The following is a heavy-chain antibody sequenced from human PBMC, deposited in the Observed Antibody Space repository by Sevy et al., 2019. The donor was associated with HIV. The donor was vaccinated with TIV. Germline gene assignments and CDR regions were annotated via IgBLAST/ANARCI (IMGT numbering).Heavy chain of an antibody. CDR3: ARHKRSIAAEYFDY. V-gene: IGHV4-39*01. Sequence: SETLSLTCTVSDGSISSSSYYWGWIRQPPGKGLEWIGSIYYSGSTYYNPSLKTRVTISVDTSKNQFSLKLSSVTAADTAVYYCARHKRSIAAEYFDYWGQGTLVTVSS. J-gene: IGHJ4*02. CDR2: IYYSGST. CDR1: DGSISSSSYY. D-gene: IGHD6-25*01.